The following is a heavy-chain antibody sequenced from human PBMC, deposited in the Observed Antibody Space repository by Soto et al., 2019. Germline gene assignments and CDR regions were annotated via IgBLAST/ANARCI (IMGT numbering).Heavy chain of an antibody. V-gene: IGHV1-46*01. J-gene: IGHJ3*02. Sequence: ASVKVSCKASGYTFTSYYMHWVRRAPGQGLEWMGIINPSGGSTSYAQKFQGRVTMTRDTSTSTVYMELSSLRSEDTAVYYCARDTGTTYAFEIWGQGTMVTVSS. CDR2: INPSGGST. D-gene: IGHD1-1*01. CDR1: GYTFTSYY. CDR3: ARDTGTTYAFEI.